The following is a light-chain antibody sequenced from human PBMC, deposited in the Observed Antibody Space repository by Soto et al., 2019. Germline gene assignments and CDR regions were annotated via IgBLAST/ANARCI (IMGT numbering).Light chain of an antibody. CDR3: NSLTSSGPAYL. J-gene: IGLJ1*01. CDR2: DVS. V-gene: IGLV2-14*01. CDR1: SSDVGGYNY. Sequence: QSALTQPASVSGSPGQSVTISCTGTSSDVGGYNYVSWYQQHPGKAPKLMIYDVSNRPSGVSNRFAASKSGNTASLTISGLQAEDEADYYCNSLTSSGPAYLFGTGTKLTVL.